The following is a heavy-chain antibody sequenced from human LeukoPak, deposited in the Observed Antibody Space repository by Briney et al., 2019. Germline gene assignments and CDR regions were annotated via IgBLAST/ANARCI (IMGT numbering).Heavy chain of an antibody. CDR3: ARLIHHNTDIAVARWSVVGTPDY. V-gene: IGHV4-39*07. D-gene: IGHD6-19*01. CDR2: IYYSGST. Sequence: SETLSLTCAVSGGSISSSSYYWGWIRQPPGKGLEWIGRIYYSGSTYYNPSLKRRVTISVDTSKDQFSLKLSSVTAADTAVYYCARLIHHNTDIAVARWSVVGTPDYWGQGTLVTVSS. CDR1: GGSISSSSYY. J-gene: IGHJ4*02.